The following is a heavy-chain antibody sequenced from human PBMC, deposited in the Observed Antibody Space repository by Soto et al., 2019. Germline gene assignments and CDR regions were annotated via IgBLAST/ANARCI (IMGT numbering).Heavy chain of an antibody. CDR2: FDPEDGET. J-gene: IGHJ5*02. Sequence: ASVKVSCKVSGYTLTELSMHWVRQAPGKGLEWMGGFDPEDGETIYAQKFQGRVTMTEDTSTDTAYMELSSLRSEDTAVYYCATWSDYYGSGSYPHWFDPWGQGTLVTVS. D-gene: IGHD3-10*01. CDR1: GYTLTELS. CDR3: ATWSDYYGSGSYPHWFDP. V-gene: IGHV1-24*01.